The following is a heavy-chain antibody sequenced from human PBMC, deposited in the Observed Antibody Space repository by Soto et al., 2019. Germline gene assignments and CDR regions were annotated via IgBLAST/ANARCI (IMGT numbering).Heavy chain of an antibody. CDR1: GGTISRGGYS. D-gene: IGHD2-15*01. V-gene: IGHV4-30-2*01. J-gene: IGHJ4*02. CDR3: ARGQVVAAQH. CDR2: IYHSGST. Sequence: QLHLQESGSGLVKTSQTQSLTCAVAGGTISRGGYSWSWIRQPPGKGLEWIGYIYHSGSTYYNPSLKSRVTISVDRSKNQFSLKLSSVTAADTAVYYCARGQVVAAQHWGQGTLVTVSS.